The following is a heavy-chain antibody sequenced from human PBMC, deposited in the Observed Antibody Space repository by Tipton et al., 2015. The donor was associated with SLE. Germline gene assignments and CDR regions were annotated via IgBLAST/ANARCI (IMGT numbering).Heavy chain of an antibody. CDR2: ISSSSGYI. D-gene: IGHD2/OR15-2a*01. Sequence: SLRLSCAASGFTFSSYAMNWVRQAPGKGLEWVSSISSSSGYIYYADSVKGRFAISRDNAKNSLYLQMNSLRAEDTAVYYCARDREYPEHFDYWGQGTLVTVSS. J-gene: IGHJ4*02. CDR3: ARDREYPEHFDY. CDR1: GFTFSSYA. V-gene: IGHV3-21*03.